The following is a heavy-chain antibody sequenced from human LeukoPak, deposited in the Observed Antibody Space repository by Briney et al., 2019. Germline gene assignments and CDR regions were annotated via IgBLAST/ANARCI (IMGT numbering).Heavy chain of an antibody. CDR2: IHYSGST. J-gene: IGHJ4*02. CDR1: GGSISSSTYY. CDR3: ARDDYGGLDY. V-gene: IGHV4-39*07. D-gene: IGHD4-23*01. Sequence: SETLSLTCSVSGGSISSSTYYWGWIRQPPGKGLEWIGSIHYSGSTYYNPSLKSRVTISVDTSKNQFSLKLSSVTAADAAVYYCARDDYGGLDYWGQGTLVTVSS.